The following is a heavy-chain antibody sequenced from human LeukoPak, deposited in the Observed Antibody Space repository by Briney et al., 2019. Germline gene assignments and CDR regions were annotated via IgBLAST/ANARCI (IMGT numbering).Heavy chain of an antibody. Sequence: GWSLRLSCVASGVNFSSHAMHWVRQAPGRGLERLGVISYDASLTYFADSLEGRFSTSRDNPRDTLYLHMNSLRPEDSAVYYCARDPAGYDSGGWFDPWGQGTL. CDR3: ARDPAGYDSGGWFDP. D-gene: IGHD5-12*01. CDR1: GVNFSSHA. J-gene: IGHJ5*02. V-gene: IGHV3-30*01. CDR2: ISYDASLT.